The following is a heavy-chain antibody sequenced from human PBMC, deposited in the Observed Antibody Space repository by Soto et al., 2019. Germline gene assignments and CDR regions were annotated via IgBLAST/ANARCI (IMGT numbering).Heavy chain of an antibody. CDR3: ARDAYCSSTSCYSQHYYYYYGMDV. J-gene: IGHJ6*02. CDR2: ISAYNGNT. D-gene: IGHD2-2*01. CDR1: GYTFTSYG. V-gene: IGHV1-18*01. Sequence: ASVKVSCKASGYTFTSYGISWVRQAPGQGLEWTGWISAYNGNTNYAQKLQGRVTMTTDTSTSTAYMELRSLRSDDTAVYYCARDAYCSSTSCYSQHYYYYYGMDVWGQGTTVTVSS.